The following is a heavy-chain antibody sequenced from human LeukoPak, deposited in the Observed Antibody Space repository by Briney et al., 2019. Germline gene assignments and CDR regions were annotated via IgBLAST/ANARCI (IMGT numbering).Heavy chain of an antibody. CDR2: IKQDGSEK. D-gene: IGHD6-19*01. J-gene: IGHJ3*02. V-gene: IGHV3-7*01. Sequence: GGSLRLSCAASGFTFSSYWMSWVRQAPGKGLEWVANIKQDGSEKYYVDSVKGRFTISRDNAKNSLYLQMSSLRAEDAAVYYCARGGRQWLVRGAFDIWGQGTMVTVSS. CDR3: ARGGRQWLVRGAFDI. CDR1: GFTFSSYW.